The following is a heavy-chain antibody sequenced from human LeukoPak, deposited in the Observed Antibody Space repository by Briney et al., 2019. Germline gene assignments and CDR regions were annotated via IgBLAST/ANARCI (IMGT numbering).Heavy chain of an antibody. J-gene: IGHJ5*02. CDR3: ARNYGSGSYNWFDP. CDR2: IYTSGST. CDR1: GGSISSYY. Sequence: ETLSLTCTVSGGSISSYYWSWIRQPPGKGLEWIGRIYTSGSTNYNPSLKSRVTMSVDTSKNQFSLKLSSVTAADTAVYYCARNYGSGSYNWFDPWGQGTLVTVSS. D-gene: IGHD3-10*01. V-gene: IGHV4-4*07.